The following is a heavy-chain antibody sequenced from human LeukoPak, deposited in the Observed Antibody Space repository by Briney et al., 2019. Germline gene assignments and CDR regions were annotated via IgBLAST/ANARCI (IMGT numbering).Heavy chain of an antibody. J-gene: IGHJ4*02. Sequence: GGPLRLSCAASEFTFSSYSMNWVRQAPGKGLQWVSYITGSGSGIHYADSVKGRFTISRDNAKNTLYLQMNSLRDDDTAVYYWASPHSGYGWGQGTLVTVSS. D-gene: IGHD5-12*01. V-gene: IGHV3-48*02. CDR1: EFTFSSYS. CDR2: ITGSGSGI. CDR3: ASPHSGYG.